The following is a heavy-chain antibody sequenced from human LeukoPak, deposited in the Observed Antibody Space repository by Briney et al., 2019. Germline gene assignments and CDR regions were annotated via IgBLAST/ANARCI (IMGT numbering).Heavy chain of an antibody. V-gene: IGHV3-23*01. D-gene: IGHD3-16*02. CDR3: ATDYVWGSYRRTGY. CDR1: GGSISSSN. J-gene: IGHJ4*02. CDR2: ISGSGGST. Sequence: ETLSLTCAVSGGSISSSNWWSWVRQPPGKGLEWGSAISGSGGSTYYADSVKGRFTISRDNSKNTLYLQMNSLRAEDTAVYYCATDYVWGSYRRTGYWGQGTLVTVS.